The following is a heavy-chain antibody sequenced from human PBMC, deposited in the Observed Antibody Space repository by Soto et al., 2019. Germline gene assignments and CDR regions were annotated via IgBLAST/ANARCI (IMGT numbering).Heavy chain of an antibody. CDR3: VRDVFGVVIFDS. V-gene: IGHV3-64D*08. J-gene: IGHJ4*02. CDR2: ISTHGRNT. Sequence: GGSLRLSCSASGFSFRDSAMHWVRQAPGKELEYVSAISTHGRNTYYADSVKGRFTISRDNSKNTVHLQMSSLGVEDTAVYYCVRDVFGVVIFDSWGQGTPVTVSS. CDR1: GFSFRDSA. D-gene: IGHD3-3*01.